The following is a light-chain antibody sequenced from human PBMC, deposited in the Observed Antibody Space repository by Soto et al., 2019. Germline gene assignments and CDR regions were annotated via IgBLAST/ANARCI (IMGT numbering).Light chain of an antibody. CDR2: DAS. Sequence: ELVLTQSLGTLSLSPGERATLSCRASQSVSSSYLAWYQQRPGQAPRLLIYDASTRATDIPARFSGSGSGTDFTLTISSLQSEDFAVYYCQHYNNWPTFGLGTKVDIK. J-gene: IGKJ1*01. CDR3: QHYNNWPT. V-gene: IGKV3-15*01. CDR1: QSVSSSY.